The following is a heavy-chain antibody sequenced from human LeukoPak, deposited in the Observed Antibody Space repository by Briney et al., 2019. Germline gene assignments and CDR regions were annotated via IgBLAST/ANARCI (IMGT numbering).Heavy chain of an antibody. D-gene: IGHD5-24*01. Sequence: GGSLRLSCAASGFTFSIYEMNWVRQAPGKGLEWISYISSGGTIYYAESVKGRFTISRDNAKNSLYLQMNSLRAEDTAIYYCTRAEMATTYYFDSWGQGTLVTVSS. CDR2: ISSGGTI. J-gene: IGHJ4*02. CDR3: TRAEMATTYYFDS. CDR1: GFTFSIYE. V-gene: IGHV3-48*03.